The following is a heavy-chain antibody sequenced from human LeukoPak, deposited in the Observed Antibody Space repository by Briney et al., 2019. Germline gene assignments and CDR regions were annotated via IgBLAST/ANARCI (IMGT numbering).Heavy chain of an antibody. CDR2: INTNTGNP. D-gene: IGHD6-19*01. CDR3: ARGVAYSSGWYEVEDYYYYMDV. CDR1: GYTFTSYA. J-gene: IGHJ6*03. Sequence: GASVKVSCKASGYTFTSYAMNWVRQAPGQGLEWMGWINTNTGNPTYAQGFTGQFVFSLDTSVSTAYLQISSLKAEDTAVYYCARGVAYSSGWYEVEDYYYYMDVWGKGTTVTVSS. V-gene: IGHV7-4-1*02.